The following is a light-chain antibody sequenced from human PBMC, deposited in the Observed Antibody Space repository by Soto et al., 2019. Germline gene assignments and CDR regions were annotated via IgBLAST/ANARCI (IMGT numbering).Light chain of an antibody. Sequence: DIQMSQSPSSLSDSLGDSVTIXXRASQGISNYLAWYQQKPGKAPNLXIHTASSLQTGVPSRFSGRGAGTEFTLTISSLQPEDFATYYCQQRHSYPITFGQGTRLENK. CDR3: QQRHSYPIT. V-gene: IGKV1-9*01. CDR2: TAS. CDR1: QGISNY. J-gene: IGKJ5*01.